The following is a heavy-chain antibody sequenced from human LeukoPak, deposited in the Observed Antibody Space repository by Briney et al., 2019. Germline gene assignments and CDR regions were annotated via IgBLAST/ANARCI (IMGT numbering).Heavy chain of an antibody. J-gene: IGHJ4*02. CDR1: GFTFSDYH. CDR3: VGGGYSSGWYSSPDY. V-gene: IGHV3-11*01. CDR2: ISSSGSSI. Sequence: GGSLRLSCAASGFTFSDYHMSWIRQAPGKGLEWVSYISSSGSSIYYADSVKGRFTISRDNAKNSLYLQMNSLRVEDTAMYYCVGGGYSSGWYSSPDYWGQGTLVTVSS. D-gene: IGHD6-19*01.